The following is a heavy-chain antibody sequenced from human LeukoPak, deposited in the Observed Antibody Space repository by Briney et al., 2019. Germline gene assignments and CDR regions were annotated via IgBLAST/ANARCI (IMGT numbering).Heavy chain of an antibody. CDR1: GYTFTDYY. J-gene: IGHJ6*03. CDR2: INPDSGGT. CDR3: ARIIQAAAGPYYYYYMDV. V-gene: IGHV1-2*06. D-gene: IGHD6-13*01. Sequence: ASVKVSCKASGYTFTDYYMHWVRQAPGQGLEWMGRINPDSGGTKYAQKFQGRVTMTRDTSISTAYMELSRLRSDDTAVYYCARIIQAAAGPYYYYYMDVWGKGTTITVSS.